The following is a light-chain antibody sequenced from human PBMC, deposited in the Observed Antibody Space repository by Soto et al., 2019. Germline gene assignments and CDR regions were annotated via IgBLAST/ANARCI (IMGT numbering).Light chain of an antibody. Sequence: EIVLTQSPGTLSLSPGERATLSCRASQSVSRNFLAWYQQKPGQAPRLLIYGASRRATGIPDRFSGSGSGTDFTLTISRLESEDFALYYCQHYGSSPSTFGPGTRLEIK. CDR1: QSVSRNF. V-gene: IGKV3-20*01. CDR2: GAS. CDR3: QHYGSSPST. J-gene: IGKJ5*01.